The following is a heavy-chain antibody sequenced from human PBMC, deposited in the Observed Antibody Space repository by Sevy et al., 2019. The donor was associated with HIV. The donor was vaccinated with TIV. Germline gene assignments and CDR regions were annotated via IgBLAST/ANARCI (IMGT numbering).Heavy chain of an antibody. V-gene: IGHV4-4*07. Sequence: SENLSLTCTVSGDSISSYYWSWIRQPAGKGLEWIGRIYPSGSTNYNPSLKSRVTMSLDTSKNQFSLKLSSLTAADTAVYYCARDIRNYYDYYYMDVWGKGTTVTVSS. CDR1: GDSISSYY. CDR3: ARDIRNYYDYYYMDV. CDR2: IYPSGST. J-gene: IGHJ6*03. D-gene: IGHD1-7*01.